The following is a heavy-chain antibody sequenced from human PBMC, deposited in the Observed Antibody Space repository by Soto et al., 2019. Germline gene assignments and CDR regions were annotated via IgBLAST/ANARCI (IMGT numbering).Heavy chain of an antibody. CDR3: ARGALVWNHLFDY. Sequence: EVQLVESGGGLVKPGGSLRLSCVVSGFTFSTYNMNWVRQAPGKGLEWVSSITSGSGYIYYADSVKGRFTISRDNAKNSLYLQMNSLRAEETAVYYCARGALVWNHLFDYWGQGTLVTVSS. CDR2: ITSGSGYI. CDR1: GFTFSTYN. D-gene: IGHD1-1*01. V-gene: IGHV3-21*01. J-gene: IGHJ4*02.